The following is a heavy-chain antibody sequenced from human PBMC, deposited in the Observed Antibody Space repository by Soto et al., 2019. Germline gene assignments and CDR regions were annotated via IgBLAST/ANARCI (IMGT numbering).Heavy chain of an antibody. Sequence: GGSRRVSCSASLFTFRSYAMTCFLRCTLKGLEWVSVISGGGEGTYYADSVKGRFTISRDNSENTLDLQMNSLRAEGTAVYYGAKGVYYDISTVGYYIDDWGPGTLVTVSS. CDR2: ISGGGEGT. J-gene: IGHJ4*02. D-gene: IGHD3-9*01. CDR3: AKGVYYDISTVGYYIDD. CDR1: LFTFRSYA. V-gene: IGHV3-23*01.